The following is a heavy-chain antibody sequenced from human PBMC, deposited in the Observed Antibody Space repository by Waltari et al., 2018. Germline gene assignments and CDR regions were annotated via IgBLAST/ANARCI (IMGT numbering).Heavy chain of an antibody. J-gene: IGHJ3*02. Sequence: QLQLQESGPGLVKPSETLSLTCTVSGGSISSSSYYWGWIRQPPGKGLEWIGSIYYSGSTNYNPSLKSRVTISVDTSKNQFSLKLSSVTAADTAVYYCARVWNYYDSSGPPDAFDIWGQGTMVTVSS. D-gene: IGHD3-22*01. CDR3: ARVWNYYDSSGPPDAFDI. V-gene: IGHV4-39*07. CDR2: IYYSGST. CDR1: GGSISSSSYY.